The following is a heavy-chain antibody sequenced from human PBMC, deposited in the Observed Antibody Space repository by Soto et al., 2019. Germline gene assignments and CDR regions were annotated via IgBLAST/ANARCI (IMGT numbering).Heavy chain of an antibody. CDR1: GGSISSADYY. D-gene: IGHD2-8*01. J-gene: IGHJ6*02. V-gene: IGHV4-30-4*01. CDR2: IYYSGST. Sequence: SETLSLTCTVTGGSISSADYYWSLIRQPPGKSLEWIGYIYYSGSTYYNPSLKSRVTISVDTSKNQFSLRLSSVTAADTAVYYCARGDCTNGVCYSYYYYGMDVWGQGTTVT. CDR3: ARGDCTNGVCYSYYYYGMDV.